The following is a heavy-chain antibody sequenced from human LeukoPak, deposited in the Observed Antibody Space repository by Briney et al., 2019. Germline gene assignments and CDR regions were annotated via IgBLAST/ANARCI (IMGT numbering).Heavy chain of an antibody. CDR2: ISYDGSNK. D-gene: IGHD2-21*02. Sequence: GGSLRLSCAASGFTFSSYAMHWVRQAPGKGLEWVAVISYDGSNKYYADSVKGRFTISRDNSKNTLYLQMNSLRAEDTAVYYCAKYFQVGHCGGDCLFDYWGQGTLVTGSS. J-gene: IGHJ4*02. CDR3: AKYFQVGHCGGDCLFDY. V-gene: IGHV3-30*18. CDR1: GFTFSSYA.